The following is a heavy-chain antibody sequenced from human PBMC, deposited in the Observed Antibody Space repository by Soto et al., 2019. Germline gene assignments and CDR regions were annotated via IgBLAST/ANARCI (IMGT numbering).Heavy chain of an antibody. CDR3: ARADYGYDY. D-gene: IGHD4-17*01. Sequence: SETLSLTCAVYGGSFSGYYWSWIRQPPGKGLEWIGEINHSGSTNYNPSLKSRVTISVDTSKNQFSLKLSSVTAADTAVYYCARADYGYDYWGQGTLVTVSS. CDR2: INHSGST. CDR1: GGSFSGYY. V-gene: IGHV4-34*01. J-gene: IGHJ4*02.